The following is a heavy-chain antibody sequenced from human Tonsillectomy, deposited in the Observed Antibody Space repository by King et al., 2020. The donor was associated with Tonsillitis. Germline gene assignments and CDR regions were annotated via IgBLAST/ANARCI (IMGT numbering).Heavy chain of an antibody. V-gene: IGHV3-11*01. J-gene: IGHJ4*02. CDR2: ISNGGSTI. CDR1: GFAFSDYY. Sequence: VQLVESGGGLVKPGGSLRLSCAASGFAFSDYYMSWIRQAPGKGLEWVSYISNGGSTIYYADSVKGRFTISRDNAKNSLYLQMNSLRAEDTALYYCARDPSLLARPKYFDYWGQGTPVTVSS. CDR3: ARDPSLLARPKYFDY. D-gene: IGHD6-6*01.